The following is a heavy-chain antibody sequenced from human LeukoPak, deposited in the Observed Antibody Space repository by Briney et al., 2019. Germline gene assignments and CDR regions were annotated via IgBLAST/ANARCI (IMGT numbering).Heavy chain of an antibody. V-gene: IGHV3-7*01. D-gene: IGHD1-26*01. CDR1: GSTFRTYW. CDR3: ARGRLGANDY. Sequence: PGGSLRLSCAASGSTFRTYWMSWVRQAPGKGLEWVANIKQDGSEKYYVDSVKGRFTISRDNAKNSLYLQMNSLRVEDTAVYYCARGRLGANDYWGQGTLVTVSS. J-gene: IGHJ4*02. CDR2: IKQDGSEK.